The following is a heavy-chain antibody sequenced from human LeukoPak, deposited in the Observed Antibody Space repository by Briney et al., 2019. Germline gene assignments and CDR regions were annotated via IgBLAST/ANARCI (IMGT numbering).Heavy chain of an antibody. D-gene: IGHD3-22*01. J-gene: IGHJ4*02. CDR3: ARDGGYYYDSSGLYYFDY. Sequence: ASVKVSCRASGYTFTGYYMHWMRQTPGQGLEWMGWINPSSGGTNYAQKFQGRVTMTRDTSISTAYMELSRLRSDDTAVYYCARDGGYYYDSSGLYYFDYWGQGTLVTVSS. CDR1: GYTFTGYY. V-gene: IGHV1-2*02. CDR2: INPSSGGT.